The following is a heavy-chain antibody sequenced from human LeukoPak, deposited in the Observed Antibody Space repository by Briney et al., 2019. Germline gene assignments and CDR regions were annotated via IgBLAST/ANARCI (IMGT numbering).Heavy chain of an antibody. Sequence: PSETLSLTCIVSGYSISTDYYWGWIRPPPGKGLEWIGSISHSGSTYYNPSLRSRVTISVDTSKNQFSLKLSSVTAADTAVYYCARAIRDFRGAATVYYYFYYMDVWGKGTTVTVSS. V-gene: IGHV4-38-2*02. CDR3: ARAIRDFRGAATVYYYFYYMDV. CDR2: ISHSGST. CDR1: GYSISTDYY. D-gene: IGHD3-10*01. J-gene: IGHJ6*03.